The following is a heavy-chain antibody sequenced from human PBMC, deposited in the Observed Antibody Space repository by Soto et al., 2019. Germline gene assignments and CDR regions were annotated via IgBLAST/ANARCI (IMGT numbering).Heavy chain of an antibody. V-gene: IGHV4-34*01. Sequence: TLSLTCAVYGGSFSGYYWSWIRQPPGKGLEWIGEINHSGSTNYNPSLKSRVTISVDTSKNQFSLKLSSVTAADTAVYYCASGAYSSSWNWFDPWGQGTLVTVSS. CDR1: GGSFSGYY. CDR2: INHSGST. CDR3: ASGAYSSSWNWFDP. J-gene: IGHJ5*02. D-gene: IGHD6-13*01.